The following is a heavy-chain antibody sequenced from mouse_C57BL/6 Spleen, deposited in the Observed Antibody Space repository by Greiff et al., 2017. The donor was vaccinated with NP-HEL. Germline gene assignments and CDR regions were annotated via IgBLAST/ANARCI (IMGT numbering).Heavy chain of an antibody. CDR1: GYAFSSYW. J-gene: IGHJ3*01. CDR2: IYPGDGDT. V-gene: IGHV1-80*01. Sequence: QVQLKESGAELVKPGASVKISCKASGYAFSSYWMNWVKQRPGKGLEWIGQIYPGDGDTNYNGKFKGKATLTADKSSSTAYMQLSSLTSEDSAVYFCARETAQATVFAYWGQGTLVTVSA. CDR3: ARETAQATVFAY. D-gene: IGHD3-2*02.